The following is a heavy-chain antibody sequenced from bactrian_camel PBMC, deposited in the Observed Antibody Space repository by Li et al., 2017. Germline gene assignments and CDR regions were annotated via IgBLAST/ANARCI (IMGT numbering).Heavy chain of an antibody. V-gene: IGHV3S63*01. J-gene: IGHJ4*01. CDR2: TTTTDGST. CDR3: AADVYPCGSVLVDYEYPY. D-gene: IGHD2*01. Sequence: QVQLVESGGGSVQAGGSLRLSCAVSVSSANDYCLGWFRQAPGKEREGVAATTTTDGSTNYADSVKGRFTLSKDNAKRTWYLQMNSLKPEDTAMYYCAADVYPCGSVLVDYEYPYWGRGTQVTVS. CDR1: VSSANDYC.